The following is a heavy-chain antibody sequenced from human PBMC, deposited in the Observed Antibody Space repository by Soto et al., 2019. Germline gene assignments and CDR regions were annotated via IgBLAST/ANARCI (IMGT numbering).Heavy chain of an antibody. V-gene: IGHV4-31*02. Sequence: SETLSLTCTVSGGSISSGGYYWSWIRQHPGKGLEWIGYIYYSGSTYYNPSLKSRVTISVDTSKNQFSLKLSSVTAADTAVYYCARWRAGYVKYFDYWGQGTLVTVSS. CDR1: GGSISSGGYY. CDR3: ARWRAGYVKYFDY. CDR2: IYYSGST. D-gene: IGHD2-2*01. J-gene: IGHJ4*02.